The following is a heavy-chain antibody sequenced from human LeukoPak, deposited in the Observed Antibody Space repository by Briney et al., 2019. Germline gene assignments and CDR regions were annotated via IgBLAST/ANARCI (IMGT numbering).Heavy chain of an antibody. Sequence: ASVKVSCKASGFTFTSSAVQWARQARGQRLEWIGWIVVGSGNTNYAQKFQERVTITRDMSTSTAYMELSSLRSEDTAVYYCAAGTQWELNYYYYGMDVWGQGTTVTVSS. CDR2: IVVGSGNT. V-gene: IGHV1-58*01. CDR3: AAGTQWELNYYYYGMDV. CDR1: GFTFTSSA. J-gene: IGHJ6*02. D-gene: IGHD1-26*01.